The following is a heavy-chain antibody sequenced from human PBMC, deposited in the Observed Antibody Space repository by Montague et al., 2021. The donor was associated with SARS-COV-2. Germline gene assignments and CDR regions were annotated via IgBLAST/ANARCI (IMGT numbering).Heavy chain of an antibody. D-gene: IGHD3-10*01. V-gene: IGHV4-39*01. CDR3: ASSYYYGSGTYVYNYYMDV. CDR1: GGSVSSNPYY. CDR2: ISYSGRT. J-gene: IGHJ6*03. Sequence: SETLSLTCTVSGGSVSSNPYYWGWIRQPPGRGLEWVGRISYSGRTYFSPSLKSRLTISVDSFENQFSLRLSSVTAADTAVYYCASSYYYGSGTYVYNYYMDVWGKGTTVTVSS.